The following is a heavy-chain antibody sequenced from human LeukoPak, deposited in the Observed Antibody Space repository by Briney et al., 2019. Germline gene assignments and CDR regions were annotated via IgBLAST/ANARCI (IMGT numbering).Heavy chain of an antibody. V-gene: IGHV4-39*01. J-gene: IGHJ4*02. CDR2: IYYSGST. CDR3: ARQGVAARSIYFDY. Sequence: PSETLSLTCTVSGGSISSSSYYWGWIRQPPGKGLEWIRSIYYSGSTYYNPSLKSRVTISVDTSKNQFSLKLSSVTAADTAVYYCARQGVAARSIYFDYWGQGTLVTASS. D-gene: IGHD2-15*01. CDR1: GGSISSSSYY.